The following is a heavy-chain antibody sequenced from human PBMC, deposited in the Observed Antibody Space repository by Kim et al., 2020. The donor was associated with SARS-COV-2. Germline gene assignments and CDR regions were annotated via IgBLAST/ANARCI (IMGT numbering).Heavy chain of an antibody. Sequence: GGSLRLSCAASGFTFRSYDMNWVRQAPGKGLEWVSYISGSGSSKYYADSVKGRFTISRDNAKNSLYLQMNGLRAEDTAVYYCAREVVGSRDAFEIWGHGTLVTVSS. CDR1: GFTFRSYD. D-gene: IGHD3-22*01. CDR3: AREVVGSRDAFEI. V-gene: IGHV3-48*03. CDR2: ISGSGSSK. J-gene: IGHJ3*02.